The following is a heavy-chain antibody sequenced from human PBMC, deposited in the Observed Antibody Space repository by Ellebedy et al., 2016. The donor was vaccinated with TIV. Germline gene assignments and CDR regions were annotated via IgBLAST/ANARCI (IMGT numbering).Heavy chain of an antibody. J-gene: IGHJ5*02. CDR2: VYHNGNV. Sequence: MPSETLSLTCSVSGGSIYSFYWTWILQAPGQGLDWIGYVYHNGNVNYSPALHSRVTISADMSKRQFSLELTSVTTADTAIYYCARSQYSLKWIDLWGQGILVIVSS. CDR1: GGSIYSFY. D-gene: IGHD2-15*01. V-gene: IGHV4-59*01. CDR3: ARSQYSLKWIDL.